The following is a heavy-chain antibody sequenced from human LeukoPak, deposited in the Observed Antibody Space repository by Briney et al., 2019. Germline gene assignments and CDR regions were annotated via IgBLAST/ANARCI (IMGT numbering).Heavy chain of an antibody. Sequence: PGGSLRLSCAASGFTFSNYWMSWVRQAPGKGLEWVANIKQDGSEKHYVDSVKGRFTISRDNAKNSLYLQMNSLRAEDTAVYYCAKDLSSGILDAFDIWGQGTMVTVSS. CDR2: IKQDGSEK. CDR3: AKDLSSGILDAFDI. D-gene: IGHD2-15*01. J-gene: IGHJ3*02. CDR1: GFTFSNYW. V-gene: IGHV3-7*01.